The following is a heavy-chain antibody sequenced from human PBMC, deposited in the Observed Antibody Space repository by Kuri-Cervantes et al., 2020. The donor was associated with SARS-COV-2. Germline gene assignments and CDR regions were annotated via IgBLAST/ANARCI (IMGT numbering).Heavy chain of an antibody. CDR3: ALGYWGSGYPRYYYYMDV. CDR2: IIPIFGTP. D-gene: IGHD3-22*01. Sequence: SVKVSCKASGGTFSSYAISWVRQAPGQGLEWMGGIIPIFGTPNYAPKFQGRVTITADESTSTAYMELSSLRSEDTAVYYCALGYWGSGYPRYYYYMDVWGKGATVTVSS. J-gene: IGHJ6*03. V-gene: IGHV1-69*13. CDR1: GGTFSSYA.